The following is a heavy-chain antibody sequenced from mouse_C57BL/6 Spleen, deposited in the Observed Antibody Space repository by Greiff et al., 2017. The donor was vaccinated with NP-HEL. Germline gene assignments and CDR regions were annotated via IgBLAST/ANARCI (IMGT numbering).Heavy chain of an antibody. V-gene: IGHV1-53*01. CDR3: ARDAYYSNFAMDY. J-gene: IGHJ4*01. Sequence: QVQLQQPGTELVKPGASVKLSCKASGYTFPSYWMHWVKQRPGQGLEWIGNINPSNGGTNYNEKFKGKAPLTLDKSSSTAYMQLSSLTSEDSAVYYCARDAYYSNFAMDYWGQGTSVTVSS. CDR1: GYTFPSYW. CDR2: INPSNGGT. D-gene: IGHD2-5*01.